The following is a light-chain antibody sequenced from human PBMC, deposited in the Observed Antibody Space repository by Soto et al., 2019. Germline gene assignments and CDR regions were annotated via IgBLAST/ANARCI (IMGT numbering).Light chain of an antibody. CDR3: QQYNKWPPLT. J-gene: IGKJ4*01. V-gene: IGKV3D-15*01. CDR1: QSVSSN. Sequence: EIVMTQSPATLSVSPGERATLSCRASQSVSSNLAWYQQKPGQAPRLLMYGASTRATGIPARFSGSGSGTEFTLTISSLQSEDCAVYYCQQYNKWPPLTFGGGTKVEIK. CDR2: GAS.